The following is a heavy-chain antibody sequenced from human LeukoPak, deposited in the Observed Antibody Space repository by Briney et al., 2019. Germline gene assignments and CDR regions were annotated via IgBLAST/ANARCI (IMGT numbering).Heavy chain of an antibody. CDR3: TTWNYDILTGYSI. Sequence: GGSLRLSCAASGFGFKNVWMSWVRQAPGKGLEWVGRIKSKNHGGTTDYAAAVKGRFTISRDDSKSTLYLQMNSLKTEDTALYYCTTWNYDILTGYSIWGQGTLVTVSS. J-gene: IGHJ4*02. V-gene: IGHV3-15*01. D-gene: IGHD3-9*01. CDR2: IKSKNHGGTT. CDR1: GFGFKNVW.